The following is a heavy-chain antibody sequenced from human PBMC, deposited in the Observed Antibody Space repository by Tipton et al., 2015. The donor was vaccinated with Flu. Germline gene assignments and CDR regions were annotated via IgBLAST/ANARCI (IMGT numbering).Heavy chain of an antibody. J-gene: IGHJ4*02. CDR2: IYTSGST. Sequence: LRLSCTVSGGSISSGSYYWSWIRQPAGKGLEWIGRIYTSGSTNYNPSLKGRVTISVDTSKNQFSLKLSSVTAADTAVYYCARVRSYYDSSGYYYAFDYWGQGTLVTVSS. CDR3: ARVRSYYDSSGYYYAFDY. D-gene: IGHD3-22*01. V-gene: IGHV4-61*02. CDR1: GGSISSGSYY.